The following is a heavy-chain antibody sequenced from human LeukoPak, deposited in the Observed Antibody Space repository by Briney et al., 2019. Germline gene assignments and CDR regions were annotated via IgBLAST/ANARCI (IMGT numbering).Heavy chain of an antibody. J-gene: IGHJ4*02. Sequence: MTGGSLRLSCAASGFTFSSYSMNWVRQAPGKGLEWVSSISSSSYIYYADSVKGRFTISRDNAKNSLYLQMNSLRAEDTAVYYCARWSTSRPFDYWGQGTLVTVSS. CDR2: ISSSSYI. CDR1: GFTFSSYS. D-gene: IGHD2-2*01. CDR3: ARWSTSRPFDY. V-gene: IGHV3-21*01.